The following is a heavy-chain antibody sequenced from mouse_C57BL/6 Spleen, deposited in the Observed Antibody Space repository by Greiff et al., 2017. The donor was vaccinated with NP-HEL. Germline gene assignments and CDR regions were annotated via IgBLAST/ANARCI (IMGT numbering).Heavy chain of an antibody. J-gene: IGHJ1*03. Sequence: EVQVVESGGGLVQPKGSLKLSCAASGFSFNTYAMNWVRQAPGKGLEWVARIRSKSNNYATYYADSVKDRFTISRDDSESMLYLQMNNLKTEDTAMYYCVRHDYGYDGWYFDVWGTGTTVTVSS. V-gene: IGHV10-1*01. CDR2: IRSKSNNYAT. CDR1: GFSFNTYA. D-gene: IGHD2-2*01. CDR3: VRHDYGYDGWYFDV.